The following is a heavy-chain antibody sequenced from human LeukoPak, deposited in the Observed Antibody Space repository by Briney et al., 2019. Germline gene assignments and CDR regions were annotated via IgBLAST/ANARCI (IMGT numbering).Heavy chain of an antibody. Sequence: ASVKVSCKASGGTFSSYAISWVRQAPGQGLEWMGWISAYNGNTNYAQKLQGRVTMTTDTSTSTAYMELRSLRSDDTAVYYCARGYCSGGSCYSGSNYWGQGTLVTVSS. CDR2: ISAYNGNT. D-gene: IGHD2-15*01. V-gene: IGHV1-18*01. J-gene: IGHJ4*02. CDR1: GGTFSSYA. CDR3: ARGYCSGGSCYSGSNY.